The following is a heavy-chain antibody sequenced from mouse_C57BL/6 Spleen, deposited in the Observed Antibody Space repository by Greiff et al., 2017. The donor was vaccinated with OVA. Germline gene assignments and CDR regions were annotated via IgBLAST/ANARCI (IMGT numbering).Heavy chain of an antibody. V-gene: IGHV1-54*01. CDR3: ARYPPYDYDGAY. Sequence: VQVVESGAELVRPGTSVKVSCKASGYAFTNYLIEWVKQRPGQGLEWIGVINPGSGGTNYNEKFKGKATLTADKSSSTAYMQLSSLTSEDSAVYFCARYPPYDYDGAYWGQGTLVTVSA. J-gene: IGHJ3*01. D-gene: IGHD2-4*01. CDR1: GYAFTNYL. CDR2: INPGSGGT.